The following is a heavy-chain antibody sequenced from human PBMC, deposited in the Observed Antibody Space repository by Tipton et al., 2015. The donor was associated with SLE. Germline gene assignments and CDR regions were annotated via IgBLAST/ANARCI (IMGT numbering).Heavy chain of an antibody. D-gene: IGHD3-16*02. CDR1: GFTFSNAW. V-gene: IGHV3-49*04. Sequence: SLRLSCAASGFTFSNAWMSWVRQAPGKGLEWVGFIRSKAYGGTTEYAASVKGRFTISRDDSKSIAYLQMNSLKTEDTAVYYCTRAYDYIWGSYRGSLDAFDIWGQGTMVTVSS. CDR3: TRAYDYIWGSYRGSLDAFDI. J-gene: IGHJ3*02. CDR2: IRSKAYGGTT.